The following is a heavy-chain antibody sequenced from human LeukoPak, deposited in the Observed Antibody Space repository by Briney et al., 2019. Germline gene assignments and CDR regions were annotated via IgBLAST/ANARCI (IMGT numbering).Heavy chain of an antibody. J-gene: IGHJ4*02. CDR2: ISGSGGST. Sequence: GWSLRLSCAASGFTFSSYAMSWVRQAPGRGLEWVSDISGSGGSTYYGDSVKGRFTISRDNSKNTLFLQMNSLRADDTAVYYCAKDSIVGVPRAKWEPMFDYWGQGTLVTVSS. CDR3: AKDSIVGVPRAKWEPMFDY. V-gene: IGHV3-23*01. CDR1: GFTFSSYA. D-gene: IGHD2-2*01.